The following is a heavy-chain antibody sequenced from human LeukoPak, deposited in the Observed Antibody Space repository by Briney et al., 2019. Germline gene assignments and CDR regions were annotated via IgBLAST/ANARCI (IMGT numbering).Heavy chain of an antibody. CDR1: GYIFTDYW. CDR2: IYPGDSDA. J-gene: IGHJ3*02. CDR3: ATRRSRSWYDTFDI. Sequence: GESLKISCKGSGYIFTDYWIGWVRQMPGKGLEWMGIIYPGDSDARYSPSFQGQVTMSADKSIGTAYLQWSSLKASDTATYYCATRRSRSWYDTFDIWGQGTMVTVSS. V-gene: IGHV5-51*01. D-gene: IGHD6-13*01.